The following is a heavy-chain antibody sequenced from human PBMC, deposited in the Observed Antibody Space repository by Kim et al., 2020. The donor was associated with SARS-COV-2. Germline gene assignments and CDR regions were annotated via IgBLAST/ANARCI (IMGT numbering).Heavy chain of an antibody. Sequence: NSVKGRLTISRDNATNTLYLQRNSLRVEDTAVYYCARGGNGYTYGYGDYWGQGTLVSVSS. J-gene: IGHJ4*02. V-gene: IGHV3-74*01. D-gene: IGHD5-18*01. CDR3: ARGGNGYTYGYGDY.